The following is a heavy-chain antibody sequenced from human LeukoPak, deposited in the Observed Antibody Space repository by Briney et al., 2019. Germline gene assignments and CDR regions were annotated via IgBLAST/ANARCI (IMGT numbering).Heavy chain of an antibody. J-gene: IGHJ4*02. CDR2: ISAYNGNT. Sequence: GASVKVSCKASGYTFTSYYMHWVRQAPGQGLEWMGWISAYNGNTNYAQKLQGRVTMTTDTSTSTAYMELRSLRSEDMAVYYCARDGARGGNRAYFDYWGQGTLVTVSS. CDR3: ARDGARGGNRAYFDY. CDR1: GYTFTSYY. D-gene: IGHD4-23*01. V-gene: IGHV1-18*03.